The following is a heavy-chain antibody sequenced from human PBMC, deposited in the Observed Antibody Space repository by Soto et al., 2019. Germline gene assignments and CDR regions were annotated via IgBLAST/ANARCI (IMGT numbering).Heavy chain of an antibody. CDR2: INPNSGGT. CDR3: AREADTMIVVVIKGIWFDP. J-gene: IGHJ5*02. V-gene: IGHV1-2*02. D-gene: IGHD3-22*01. Sequence: GASVKVSCKASGYTFTGYYMHWVRQAPGQGLEWMGWINPNSGGTNYAQKFQGRVTMTRDTSISTAYMELSRLRSDDTAVYYCAREADTMIVVVIKGIWFDPWGQGTLVTVSS. CDR1: GYTFTGYY.